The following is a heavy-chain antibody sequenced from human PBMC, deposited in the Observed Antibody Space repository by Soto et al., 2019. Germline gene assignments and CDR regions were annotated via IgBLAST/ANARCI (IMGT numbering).Heavy chain of an antibody. Sequence: QVQLMESGGGVVQPGRSLRLSCAASGFTFSSYGIHWVRQAPGKGLEWVAVISYDGSNKYYADSVKGRFTISRDNSKNTLYLQMNSLRAEDTAVYYCAKGMTYYDFWSGYTPQYGMDVWGQGTTVTVSS. CDR3: AKGMTYYDFWSGYTPQYGMDV. J-gene: IGHJ6*02. D-gene: IGHD3-3*01. CDR1: GFTFSSYG. CDR2: ISYDGSNK. V-gene: IGHV3-30*18.